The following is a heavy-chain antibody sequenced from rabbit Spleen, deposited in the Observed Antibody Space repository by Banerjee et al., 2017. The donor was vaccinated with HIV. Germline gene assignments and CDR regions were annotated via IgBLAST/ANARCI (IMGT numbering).Heavy chain of an antibody. CDR3: ARSAYADYIYGMDL. J-gene: IGHJ6*01. CDR2: IYAGSSGST. V-gene: IGHV1S45*01. D-gene: IGHD2-1*01. Sequence: QEQLVESGGGLVKPEGSLTLTCKASGLDFSSSYWICWVRQAPGKGLEWIACIYAGSSGSTYYASWAKGRFTISKTASTTVTLQMTSLTAADTATYFCARSAYADYIYGMDLWGPGTLVTVS. CDR1: GLDFSSSYW.